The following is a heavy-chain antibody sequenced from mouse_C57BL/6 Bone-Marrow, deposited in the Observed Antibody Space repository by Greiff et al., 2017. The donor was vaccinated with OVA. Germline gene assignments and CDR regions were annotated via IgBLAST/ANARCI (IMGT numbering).Heavy chain of an antibody. Sequence: EVQLQQSGAELVRPGASVKLSCTASGFTITDDYMHWVKQRPEQGLEWIGWIDPENGDTEYASKFQGKATLTADTSSNTAYMQLSRLTSEDTAVYASTTVYYSSSYYFDFWGPGTTLTVSS. CDR2: IDPENGDT. D-gene: IGHD1-1*01. CDR1: GFTITDDY. V-gene: IGHV14-4*01. J-gene: IGHJ2*01. CDR3: TTVYYSSSYYFDF.